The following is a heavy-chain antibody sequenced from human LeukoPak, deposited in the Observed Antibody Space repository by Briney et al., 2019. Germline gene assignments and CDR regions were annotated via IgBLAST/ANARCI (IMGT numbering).Heavy chain of an antibody. D-gene: IGHD6-13*01. CDR2: ISSSGSII. CDR1: GFTXXXYE. CDR3: XXQAGPDY. V-gene: IGHV3-48*03. J-gene: IGHJ4*02. Sequence: SGFTXXXYEMNWVRQAPGKGLEWVSYISSSGSIIYYADSVKGRFTISRDXAKNSLYLQMNSLRAEDTAVYYXXXQAGPDYWGQGTLVTVSS.